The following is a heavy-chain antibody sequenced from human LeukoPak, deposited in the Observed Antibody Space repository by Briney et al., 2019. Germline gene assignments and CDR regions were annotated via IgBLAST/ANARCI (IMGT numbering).Heavy chain of an antibody. CDR3: TRLRGYTGYDYEGFDL. D-gene: IGHD5-12*01. V-gene: IGHV3-73*01. CDR1: GFTFSGSA. J-gene: IGHJ3*01. CDR2: IRSKARSYAT. Sequence: PGGSLKLSCAASGFTFSGSAIHWVRQPSGKGLEWVGRIRSKARSYATQYGPSVRGRFTISRDDSKDTAYLQMNSLKTEDTAVYYCTRLRGYTGYDYEGFDLWGQGTMVTVSS.